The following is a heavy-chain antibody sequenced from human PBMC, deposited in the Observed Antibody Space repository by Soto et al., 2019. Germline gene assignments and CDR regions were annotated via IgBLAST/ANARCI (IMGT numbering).Heavy chain of an antibody. CDR3: ARVNYGDYDGYFDY. J-gene: IGHJ4*02. CDR2: IWYDGSNK. CDR1: GFTFSSYG. D-gene: IGHD4-17*01. Sequence: GGSLRLSCAASGFTFSSYGMHWVRQAPGKGLEWVAVIWYDGSNKYYADSVKGRFTISRDNSKNTLYLQMNSLRAEDTAVYYCARVNYGDYDGYFDYWGQGTLVTVSS. V-gene: IGHV3-33*01.